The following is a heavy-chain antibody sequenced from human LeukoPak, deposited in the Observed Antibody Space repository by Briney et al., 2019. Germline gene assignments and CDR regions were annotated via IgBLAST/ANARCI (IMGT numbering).Heavy chain of an antibody. J-gene: IGHJ5*02. Sequence: PGGSLRLSCAASGFTFTDYWMHRVRQPPGKGLVWVSRINGDGSSIGYADSVRGRFTISRDNARDTLYLQMNSLRDEDTAIYYCARDYSYASDLWGQGTLVTVSS. CDR1: GFTFTDYW. CDR2: INGDGSSI. D-gene: IGHD5-18*01. CDR3: ARDYSYASDL. V-gene: IGHV3-74*01.